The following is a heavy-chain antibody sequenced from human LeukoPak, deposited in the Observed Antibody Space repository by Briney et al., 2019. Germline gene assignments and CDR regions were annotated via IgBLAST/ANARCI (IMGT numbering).Heavy chain of an antibody. D-gene: IGHD3-22*01. J-gene: IGHJ4*02. CDR1: GFTFSSYA. V-gene: IGHV3-30*04. CDR3: ARDDSSGYYFGYYFDY. CDR2: ISYDGSNK. Sequence: GQSLRLSYAASGFTFSSYAVHRVRQAPCKGPEWAAVISYDGSNKYYADSVKGRFTISRDNSKNTLYLQMNSLRAEDTAVYYCARDDSSGYYFGYYFDYWGQGTLVTVSS.